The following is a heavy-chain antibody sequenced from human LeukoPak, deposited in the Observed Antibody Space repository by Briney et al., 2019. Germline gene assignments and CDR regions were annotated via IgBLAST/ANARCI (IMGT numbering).Heavy chain of an antibody. V-gene: IGHV4-4*07. D-gene: IGHD3-22*01. CDR2: IYTSGST. CDR3: ARDHYYDSSGYAFDI. Sequence: PSETLSLTCTVSGGSISSYYWSWIRQPAGKGLEWIGRIYTSGSTNYNPSLKSRVTMSVDTSKNQFSLKLSSVAAADTAVYYCARDHYYDSSGYAFDIWGQGTMATVSS. J-gene: IGHJ3*02. CDR1: GGSISSYY.